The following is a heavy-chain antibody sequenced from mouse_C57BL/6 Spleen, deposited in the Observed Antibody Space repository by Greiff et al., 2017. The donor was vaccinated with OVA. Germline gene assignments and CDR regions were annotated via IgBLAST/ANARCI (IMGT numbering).Heavy chain of an antibody. CDR1: GYTFTSYW. CDR2: IYPGSGST. Sequence: VQLQQPGAELVKPGASVKMSCKASGYTFTSYWITWVKPRPGQGLEWIGDIYPGSGSTNYNEKFKSKATLTVDTSSSTAYMQLSSLTSEDSAVYYCARRRLQYFDVWGTGTTVTVSS. CDR3: ARRRLQYFDV. V-gene: IGHV1-55*01. D-gene: IGHD3-2*02. J-gene: IGHJ1*03.